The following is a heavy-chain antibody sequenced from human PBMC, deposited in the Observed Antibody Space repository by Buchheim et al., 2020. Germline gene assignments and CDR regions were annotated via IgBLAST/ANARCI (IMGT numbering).Heavy chain of an antibody. CDR3: ARGPTVYYYYYGMDV. V-gene: IGHV4-34*01. D-gene: IGHD1-26*01. CDR1: GGSFSGYY. J-gene: IGHJ6*02. CDR2: INHSGST. Sequence: QVQLQQWGAGLLKPSETLSLTCAVYGGSFSGYYWSWIRQPPGKGLEWIGEINHSGSTNYNPSLKSRVTISVDTSKNQFSLMLSSVTAADTAVYYGARGPTVYYYYYGMDVWGQGTT.